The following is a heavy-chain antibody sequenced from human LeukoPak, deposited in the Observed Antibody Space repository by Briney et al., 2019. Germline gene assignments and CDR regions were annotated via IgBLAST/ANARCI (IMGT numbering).Heavy chain of an antibody. D-gene: IGHD3-9*01. CDR1: GYTFTGYY. Sequence: GASVKVSCKASGYTFTGYYMHWVRQAPGQGLEWTGWINPNSGGTNYAQKFQGRVTMTRDTSISTAYMELSRLRSDDTAVYYCAREGHYDILTGYYSSVLDYWGQGTLVTVSS. CDR3: AREGHYDILTGYYSSVLDY. V-gene: IGHV1-2*02. CDR2: INPNSGGT. J-gene: IGHJ4*02.